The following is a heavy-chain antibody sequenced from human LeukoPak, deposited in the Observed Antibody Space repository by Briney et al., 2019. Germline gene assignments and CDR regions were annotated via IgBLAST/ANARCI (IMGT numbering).Heavy chain of an antibody. D-gene: IGHD3-10*01. V-gene: IGHV4-34*01. CDR3: ATGFRPYYYGSGSYFY. J-gene: IGHJ4*02. Sequence: SETLSLTCAVYGGSFSGYYWSWIRQPPGKGLEWIGEINHSGSTNYNPSLKSRVTISVDTSQNQFSLKLSSVTAADTAVYYCATGFRPYYYGSGSYFYWGQGTLVTVSS. CDR2: INHSGST. CDR1: GGSFSGYY.